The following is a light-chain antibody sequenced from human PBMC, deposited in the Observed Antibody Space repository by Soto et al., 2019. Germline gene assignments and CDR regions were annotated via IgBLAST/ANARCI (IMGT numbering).Light chain of an antibody. J-gene: IGKJ5*01. CDR3: QQYPYT. CDR2: GAS. V-gene: IGKV3-20*01. Sequence: EIVLTHSPGTLSLSPGERATLSCRASQSVSSSYLAWYQQKPGQAPRLLIYGASSRATGIPDRFSGSGSGTDFTLTISRLEPEDFAVYYCQQYPYTFGQGTRLEIK. CDR1: QSVSSSY.